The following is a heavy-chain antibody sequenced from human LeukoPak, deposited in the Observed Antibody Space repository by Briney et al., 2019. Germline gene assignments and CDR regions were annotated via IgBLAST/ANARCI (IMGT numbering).Heavy chain of an antibody. D-gene: IGHD3-22*01. Sequence: GGSLRLSCAGSGFTFSTYWMSWVRQAPGKGLDWVANIKQDRTDKYYVDSVKGRFTISRDNAKNLLYLQMNSLRAEDTAVYYCAREKLDTRGYVDYWGQGTLVTVSS. CDR1: GFTFSTYW. CDR2: IKQDRTDK. J-gene: IGHJ4*02. CDR3: AREKLDTRGYVDY. V-gene: IGHV3-7*01.